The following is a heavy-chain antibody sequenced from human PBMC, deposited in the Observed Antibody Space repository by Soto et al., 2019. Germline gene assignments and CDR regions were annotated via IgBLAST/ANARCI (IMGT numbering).Heavy chain of an antibody. D-gene: IGHD3-10*01. CDR2: INHSGST. Sequence: QVQLQQWGAGLLKPSETLSLTCAVYGGSFSGYYWSWIRQPPGKGLEWIGEINHSGSTNYNPSLKGLVTISVFPLKHLCYLKVSSVTAADTAVDYCARVLMVRGVIDYWGQGTLVTVSS. CDR3: ARVLMVRGVIDY. V-gene: IGHV4-34*01. J-gene: IGHJ4*02. CDR1: GGSFSGYY.